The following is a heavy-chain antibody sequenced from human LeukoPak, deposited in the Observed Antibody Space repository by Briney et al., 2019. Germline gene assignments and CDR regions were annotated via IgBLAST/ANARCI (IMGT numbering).Heavy chain of an antibody. CDR3: ARSWDDGYGYYHY. CDR1: GYTFTTYY. D-gene: IGHD3-22*01. CDR2: INPDGGST. Sequence: ASVKVSCKASGYTFTTYYIHWVRQAPGQGLEWMGIINPDGGSTNYAQRFQGRVTMTRDTSTSTVYMELSSLTSEDTAVYYCARSWDDGYGYYHYWGQGTLVTVSS. J-gene: IGHJ4*02. V-gene: IGHV1-46*01.